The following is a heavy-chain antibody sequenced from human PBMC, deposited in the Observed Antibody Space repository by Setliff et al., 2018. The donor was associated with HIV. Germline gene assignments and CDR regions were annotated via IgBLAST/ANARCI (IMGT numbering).Heavy chain of an antibody. CDR2: ISAYSGDT. V-gene: IGHV1-18*01. Sequence: ASVKVSCKASGYPFSGYGISWVRQAPGQGLEWMGWISAYSGDTNYAQKFQGRLTMTTHTSTNTAYMELRSLRSDDTAVYYCGRSETRDSRGLYYWGQGTLVTVSS. CDR1: GYPFSGYG. CDR3: GRSETRDSRGLYY. D-gene: IGHD3-22*01. J-gene: IGHJ4*02.